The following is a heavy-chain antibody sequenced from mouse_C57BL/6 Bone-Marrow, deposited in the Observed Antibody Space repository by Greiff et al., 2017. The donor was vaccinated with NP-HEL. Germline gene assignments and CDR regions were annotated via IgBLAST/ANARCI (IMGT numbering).Heavy chain of an antibody. J-gene: IGHJ1*03. CDR3: ARAPFITTVVNWYFDV. CDR2: INYDGSST. Sequence: EVHLVESEGGLVQPGSSMKLSCTASGFTFSDYYMAWVRQVPEKGLEWVANINYDGSSTYYLDSLKSRFIISRDNAKNILYLQMSSLKSEDTATYYCARAPFITTVVNWYFDVWGTGTTVTVSS. V-gene: IGHV5-16*01. D-gene: IGHD1-1*01. CDR1: GFTFSDYY.